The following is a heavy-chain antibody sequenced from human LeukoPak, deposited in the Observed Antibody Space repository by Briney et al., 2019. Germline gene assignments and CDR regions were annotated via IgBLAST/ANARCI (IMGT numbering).Heavy chain of an antibody. CDR3: ARGRYCSSTSCYKPTIPRFDP. J-gene: IGHJ5*02. D-gene: IGHD2-2*02. Sequence: GGSLRLSCAASGFTFTSHAMHWVRQAPGQRLEWMGWINAGNGNTKYSQKFQGRVTITRDTSASTAYMELSSLRSEDTAVYYCARGRYCSSTSCYKPTIPRFDPWGQGTLVTVSS. CDR1: GFTFTSHA. V-gene: IGHV1-3*01. CDR2: INAGNGNT.